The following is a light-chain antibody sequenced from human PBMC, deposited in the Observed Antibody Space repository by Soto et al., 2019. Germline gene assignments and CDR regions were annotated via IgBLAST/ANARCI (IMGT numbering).Light chain of an antibody. CDR2: AAS. J-gene: IGKJ1*01. CDR3: QQYYHWPRT. CDR1: QSVSSN. Sequence: DIVLTQSPGTLSVSPGERATLSCRASQSVSSNFAWYQQKPGQAPRLLIYAASTKATGVPARFTGSGSRTDFNLTITSLQSEDFAVYYCQQYYHWPRTFGQGTKVDIK. V-gene: IGKV3-15*01.